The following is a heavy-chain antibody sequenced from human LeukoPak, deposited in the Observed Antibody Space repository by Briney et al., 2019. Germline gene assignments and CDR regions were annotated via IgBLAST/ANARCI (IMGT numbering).Heavy chain of an antibody. Sequence: GGSLRLSCAASGFTFNNYWTSWIRQAPGKGLKWAAHINEDGSDKYYMDSVKGRFTISRDNAKNSLYLQMNSLRAEDTAVYYCVSWAGKYYETSDYSLAPSNSWGQGTLVTVSS. J-gene: IGHJ4*02. CDR2: INEDGSDK. CDR1: GFTFNNYW. V-gene: IGHV3-7*01. D-gene: IGHD3-22*01. CDR3: VSWAGKYYETSDYSLAPSNS.